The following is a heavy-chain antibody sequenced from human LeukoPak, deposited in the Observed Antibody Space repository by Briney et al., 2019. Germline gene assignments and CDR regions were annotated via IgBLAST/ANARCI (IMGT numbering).Heavy chain of an antibody. Sequence: SETLSLACSVSGATMYDNYWSWIRQPPGKGLEWLGFIYYSGSTNYNPSLKSRVTISLDTSKNQLSLKLSSVTAADTAVYYCARHRDGYDYFDDWGQGTLVTVSS. CDR3: ARHRDGYDYFDD. V-gene: IGHV4-59*08. CDR2: IYYSGST. J-gene: IGHJ4*02. CDR1: GATMYDNY. D-gene: IGHD5-24*01.